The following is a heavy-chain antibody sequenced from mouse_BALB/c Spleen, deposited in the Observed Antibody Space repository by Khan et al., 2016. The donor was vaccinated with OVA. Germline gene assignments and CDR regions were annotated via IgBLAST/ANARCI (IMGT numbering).Heavy chain of an antibody. V-gene: IGHV3-6*02. D-gene: IGHD3-3*01. J-gene: IGHJ3*01. CDR1: GYSITSGYY. CDR3: ARAGRWFDY. CDR2: ITSGGSL. Sequence: EVQLQESGPGLVKPSQSLSLTCSVTGYSITSGYYWNWIRQFPGNKLEWMGYITSGGSLNYSPSLKNRISITRDTSNNQFFLKLNSVTPEDTDTYYCARAGRWFDYWGQGTLVTVSA.